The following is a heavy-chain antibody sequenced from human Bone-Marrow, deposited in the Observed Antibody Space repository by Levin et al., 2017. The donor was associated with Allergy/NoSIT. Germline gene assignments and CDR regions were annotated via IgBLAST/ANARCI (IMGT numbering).Heavy chain of an antibody. V-gene: IGHV4-59*11. J-gene: IGHJ3*01. CDR3: ARGEGIFDTRGVFDA. Sequence: SQTLSLTCTVSGGSISGPYWHWIRQAPGKGLEWIGYVSYSGGTNYTPSLKRRLTISVDTSKSQVSLRLTSLTAADTAVFFCARGEGIFDTRGVFDAWGQGAMVVVSS. CDR2: VSYSGGT. D-gene: IGHD3-9*01. CDR1: GGSISGPY.